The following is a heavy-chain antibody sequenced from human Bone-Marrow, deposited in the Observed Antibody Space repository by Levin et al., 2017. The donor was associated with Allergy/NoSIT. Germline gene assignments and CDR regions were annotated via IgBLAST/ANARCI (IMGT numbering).Heavy chain of an antibody. V-gene: IGHV1-3*01. CDR2: INAGNGNT. D-gene: IGHD3-9*01. J-gene: IGHJ5*02. CDR3: AREGHILTGYSVRNWFDP. CDR1: GYTFTSYA. Sequence: ASVKVSCKASGYTFTSYAMHWVRQAPGQRLEWMGWINAGNGNTKYSQKFQGRVTITRDTSASTAYMELSSLRSEDTAVYYCAREGHILTGYSVRNWFDPWGQGTLVTVSS.